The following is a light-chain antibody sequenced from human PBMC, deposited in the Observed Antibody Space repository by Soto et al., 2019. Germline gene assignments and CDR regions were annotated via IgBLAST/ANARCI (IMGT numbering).Light chain of an antibody. V-gene: IGKV3-11*01. CDR3: HQRQSWPRT. J-gene: IGKJ1*01. Sequence: EIVLTQSQATLSSFPCDRVTLSSRASQYINTRLAWYQHRPGQAPRLLIYQTSIRAAGIPARFSASGSGTDFTLTISDVQPEDFALYYCHQRQSWPRTFGQGTKVDI. CDR1: QYINTR. CDR2: QTS.